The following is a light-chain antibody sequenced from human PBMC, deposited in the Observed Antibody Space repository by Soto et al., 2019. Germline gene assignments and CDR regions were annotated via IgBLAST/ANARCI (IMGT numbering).Light chain of an antibody. V-gene: IGKV3-20*01. Sequence: EIVLTQSPGTLSLSPGERATLSCRASQSVSSSYLAWYQQKPGQAPRLLIYGASSRATGIPDRFSGSGSGTDFTLTISRLKPEDVAVYYCQQYGSSLMYTFGQGTKLEIK. J-gene: IGKJ2*01. CDR1: QSVSSSY. CDR3: QQYGSSLMYT. CDR2: GAS.